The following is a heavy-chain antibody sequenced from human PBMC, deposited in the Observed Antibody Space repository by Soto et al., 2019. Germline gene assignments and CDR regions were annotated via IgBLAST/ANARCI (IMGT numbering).Heavy chain of an antibody. CDR2: IWYDGSNK. CDR1: GFTFSSYG. V-gene: IGHV3-33*01. D-gene: IGHD3-22*01. J-gene: IGHJ5*02. CDR3: AREGYDRSGS. Sequence: GGSLRLSCAASGFTFSSYGMHWVRQAPGKGLEWVAVIWYDGSNKYYADSVKGRFTISRDNSKNTLYLQMNSLRAEDTAVYYCAREGYDRSGSWAQRTLDTGSS.